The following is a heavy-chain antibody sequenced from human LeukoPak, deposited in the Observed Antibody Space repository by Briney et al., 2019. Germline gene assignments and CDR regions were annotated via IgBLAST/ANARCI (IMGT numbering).Heavy chain of an antibody. V-gene: IGHV1-69*04. J-gene: IGHJ4*02. Sequence: SVKVPCKASGGTFSSYAISWVRQAPGQGLEWMGRIIPILGIANYAQKFQGRVTITADKSTSTAYMELSSLRSEDTAVYYCATTGGSGSPDYWGQGTLVTVSS. CDR2: IIPILGIA. D-gene: IGHD3-10*01. CDR1: GGTFSSYA. CDR3: ATTGGSGSPDY.